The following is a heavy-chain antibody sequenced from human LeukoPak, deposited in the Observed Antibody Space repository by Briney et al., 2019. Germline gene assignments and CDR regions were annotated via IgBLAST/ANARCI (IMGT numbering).Heavy chain of an antibody. CDR3: AKRGVVIRVILVGFHKEAYYFDS. J-gene: IGHJ4*02. V-gene: IGHV3-23*01. Sequence: GGSLRLSCAVSGITLSNYGMSWVRQAPGKGLEWVAGISDSGGRTNYADSVKGRFTISRDNPKNTLYLQMNSLRAEHAAVYFCAKRGVVIRVILVGFHKEAYYFDSWGQGALVTVSS. CDR1: GITLSNYG. CDR2: ISDSGGRT. D-gene: IGHD2/OR15-2a*01.